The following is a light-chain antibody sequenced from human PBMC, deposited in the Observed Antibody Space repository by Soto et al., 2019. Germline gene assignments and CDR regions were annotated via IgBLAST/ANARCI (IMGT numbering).Light chain of an antibody. V-gene: IGLV2-11*01. Sequence: QSALTQPRSVSGSPGQSVTISCTGTSSDIGGYNFVSWFQQYPGKAPKLIIYDVTKGPSGVPDRFSGSKSGNTASLTISGLQTDDEADYYCCSYAGGYTHVFGTGTQLTVL. CDR1: SSDIGGYNF. CDR3: CSYAGGYTHV. J-gene: IGLJ1*01. CDR2: DVT.